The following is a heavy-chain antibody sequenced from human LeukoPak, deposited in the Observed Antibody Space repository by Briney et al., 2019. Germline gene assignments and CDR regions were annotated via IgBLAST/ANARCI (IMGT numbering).Heavy chain of an antibody. D-gene: IGHD6-19*01. V-gene: IGHV3-33*01. Sequence: GGSLRLSCAASGFTFSSYGMHWVRQAPGKGLEWVAAIRYDGSEKYYADSVKGRFTISRDTSKNTLYLEMNSLRAEDTAVYYCARGAYSSGWAYFDHWGQGTLVTVSS. CDR1: GFTFSSYG. CDR2: IRYDGSEK. J-gene: IGHJ4*02. CDR3: ARGAYSSGWAYFDH.